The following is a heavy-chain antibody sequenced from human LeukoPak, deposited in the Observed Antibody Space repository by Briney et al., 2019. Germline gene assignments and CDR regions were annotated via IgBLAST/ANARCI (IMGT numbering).Heavy chain of an antibody. CDR3: ARAMVWDHGDY. V-gene: IGHV3-7*01. CDR1: KFTVSSKY. D-gene: IGHD1-26*01. CDR2: IKQDGSEK. J-gene: IGHJ4*02. Sequence: GGSLRLSCAVSKFTVSSKYMSWVRQAPGKGLEWVANIKQDGSEKYYVDSVKGRFTISRDNAKNSLYLQMNSLRAEDTAVYYCARAMVWDHGDYWGQGTLVTVSS.